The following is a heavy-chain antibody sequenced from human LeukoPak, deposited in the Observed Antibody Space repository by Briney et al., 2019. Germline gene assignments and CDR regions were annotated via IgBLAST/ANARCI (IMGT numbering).Heavy chain of an antibody. CDR2: IYYSGST. Sequence: SETLSLTCTVSGGSISSYYWSWIRQPPGKGLEWIGSIYYSGSTYYNPPLKSRVTISVDTSKNQFSLKLSSVTAADTAVYYCARVRDHGYLFDYWGQGTLVTVSS. J-gene: IGHJ4*02. V-gene: IGHV4-59*05. CDR3: ARVRDHGYLFDY. CDR1: GGSISSYY. D-gene: IGHD4-17*01.